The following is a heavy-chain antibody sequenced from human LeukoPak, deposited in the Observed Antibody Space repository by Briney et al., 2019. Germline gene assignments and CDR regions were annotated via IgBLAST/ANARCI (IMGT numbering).Heavy chain of an antibody. CDR2: IHHSGST. Sequence: KPSETLSLTCTVSGGSINSPAYYWGWIRQPPGKGLEWIGAIHHSGSTYYNVSLKSRATISIDMSRNEFSLKLTSVTAADTAVYVCAKSDHSKTYYLDYWGQGTLVTVSS. D-gene: IGHD1-14*01. CDR3: AKSDHSKTYYLDY. V-gene: IGHV4-39*01. CDR1: GGSINSPAYY. J-gene: IGHJ4*02.